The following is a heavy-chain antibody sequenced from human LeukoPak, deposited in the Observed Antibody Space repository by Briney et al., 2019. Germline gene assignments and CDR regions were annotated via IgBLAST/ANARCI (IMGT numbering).Heavy chain of an antibody. CDR2: ISSSSYI. V-gene: IGHV3-21*01. D-gene: IGHD3-10*01. CDR1: GFTFSSYS. J-gene: IGHJ5*02. CDR3: ARDRYYGSGSYINWFDP. Sequence: PGGSLRLSCAASGFTFSSYSMNWVRQAPGKGLEWDSSISSSSYIYYADSVKGRFTTSRDNAKNSLYLQMNSLRAEDTAVYYCARDRYYGSGSYINWFDPWGQGTLVTVSS.